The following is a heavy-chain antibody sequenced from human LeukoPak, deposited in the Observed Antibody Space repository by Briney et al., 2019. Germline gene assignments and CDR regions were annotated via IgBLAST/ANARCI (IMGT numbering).Heavy chain of an antibody. CDR3: AKVGKLVPAALRNYFDY. CDR2: ISGSGGST. Sequence: GGSLRLSCAASGYTFSSYAMSWVRQAPGKGLEWVSAISGSGGSTYYADSVKGRFTVSRDNSKNTLYLQMNSLRAEDTAVYYCAKVGKLVPAALRNYFDYWGQGTLVTVSS. V-gene: IGHV3-23*01. D-gene: IGHD2-2*01. CDR1: GYTFSSYA. J-gene: IGHJ4*02.